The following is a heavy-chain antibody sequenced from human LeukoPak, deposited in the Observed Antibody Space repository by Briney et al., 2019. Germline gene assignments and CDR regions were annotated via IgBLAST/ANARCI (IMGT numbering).Heavy chain of an antibody. CDR2: ITYDGYYK. D-gene: IGHD3-10*01. J-gene: IGHJ4*02. CDR1: GFTFTSYG. CDR3: ARDLSPVVRASPMGY. V-gene: IGHV3-30*03. Sequence: GTSLRLSCAASGFTFTSYGMHWVRQAPGKGLKWVALITYDGYYKYYSDSVKGRFTISSDTSKNTMYLQMNSLRAEDTAVYYCARDLSPVVRASPMGYWGQGTLVTVSS.